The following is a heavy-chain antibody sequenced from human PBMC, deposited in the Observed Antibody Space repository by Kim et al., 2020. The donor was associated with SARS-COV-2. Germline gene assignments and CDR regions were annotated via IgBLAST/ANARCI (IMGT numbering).Heavy chain of an antibody. D-gene: IGHD1-26*01. V-gene: IGHV3-30*07. CDR3: ASDAGLSRALKDAFDI. Sequence: KGRITISRETPKNTPYLQMNSLRAEDTAVYYCASDAGLSRALKDAFDIWGQGTMVTVSS. J-gene: IGHJ3*02.